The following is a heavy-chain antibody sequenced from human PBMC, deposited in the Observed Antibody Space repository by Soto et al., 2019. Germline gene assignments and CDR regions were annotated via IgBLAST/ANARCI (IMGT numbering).Heavy chain of an antibody. V-gene: IGHV4-39*02. D-gene: IGHD6-19*01. CDR1: GGSISSSSYY. CDR3: ARDSSGWNYYFDY. J-gene: IGHJ4*02. CDR2: IYYSGST. Sequence: SETLSLTCTVSGGSISSSSYYWGWIRQPPGKGLEWIGSIYYSGSTYYNPSLMSRVTISVDTSKNQFSLKLSSVTATDTAVYYCARDSSGWNYYFDYWGQGTLVTVSS.